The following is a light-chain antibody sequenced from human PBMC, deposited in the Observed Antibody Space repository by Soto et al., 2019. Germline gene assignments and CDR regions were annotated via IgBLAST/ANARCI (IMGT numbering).Light chain of an antibody. J-gene: IGKJ1*01. CDR1: QSVSSGY. V-gene: IGKV3-20*01. CDR3: QQYGGSPRK. Sequence: EIVLTQPPGTLSLSPGERGTLSCRASQSVSSGYLAWYQQKPGQAPRLLIYDASSRATGIPDRFSGSGSGTDFTLPISRLEPEDFAVYYCQQYGGSPRKFGQGTK. CDR2: DAS.